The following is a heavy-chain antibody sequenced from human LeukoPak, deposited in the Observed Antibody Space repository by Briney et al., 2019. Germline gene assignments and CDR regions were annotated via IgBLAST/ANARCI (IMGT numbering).Heavy chain of an antibody. Sequence: GGSLRLSCAASGFTFSDYYMSWIRQAPGKELEWVSYISSSGSTIYYADSVKGRFTISRDNAKNSLYLQMNSLRAEDTAVYYCARFRSSWTGYFDYWGQGTLVTVSS. J-gene: IGHJ4*02. D-gene: IGHD6-13*01. CDR2: ISSSGSTI. V-gene: IGHV3-11*01. CDR1: GFTFSDYY. CDR3: ARFRSSWTGYFDY.